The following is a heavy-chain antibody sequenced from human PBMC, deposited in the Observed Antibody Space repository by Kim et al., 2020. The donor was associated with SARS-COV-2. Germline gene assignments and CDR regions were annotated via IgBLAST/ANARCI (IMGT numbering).Heavy chain of an antibody. Sequence: GGSLRLSCTASGFPFSSYNMNWVRQAPGKGLERISFIDKSGVTIYYADSVRGRFTISRDNAKNSLSLQMRSLRADDSAVFYCARDGDILYYYGMDVSGPG. CDR1: GFPFSSYN. CDR3: ARDGDILYYYGMDV. D-gene: IGHD2-15*01. CDR2: IDKSGVTI. V-gene: IGHV3-48*03. J-gene: IGHJ6*02.